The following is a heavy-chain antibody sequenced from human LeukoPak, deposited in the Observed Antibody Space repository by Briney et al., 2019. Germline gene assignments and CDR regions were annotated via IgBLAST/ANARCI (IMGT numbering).Heavy chain of an antibody. V-gene: IGHV3-7*01. D-gene: IGHD6-13*01. Sequence: GGSLRLSCAASTFTFNNYWMTWVRQAPGKGLEWVANIKQDGSEKFYVDSVKGRFTISRGNAKNSLYLQMNSLRAEDTAVYYCARISSSWSTYYYIDVWGKGTTVTVSS. CDR2: IKQDGSEK. J-gene: IGHJ6*03. CDR3: ARISSSWSTYYYIDV. CDR1: TFTFNNYW.